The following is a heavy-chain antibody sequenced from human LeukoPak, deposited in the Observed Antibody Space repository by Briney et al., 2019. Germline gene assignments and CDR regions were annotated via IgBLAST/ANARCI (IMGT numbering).Heavy chain of an antibody. J-gene: IGHJ3*02. CDR3: ARDGLEMATIVEAFDI. CDR2: INPNSGGT. Sequence: ASVKVSCKASGYTFTGYYMHWERQAPGQGLEWMGWINPNSGGTNYAQKFQGRVTMTRDTSISTAYMELSRLRSDDTAVYYCARDGLEMATIVEAFDIWGQGTMVTVSS. D-gene: IGHD5-24*01. CDR1: GYTFTGYY. V-gene: IGHV1-2*02.